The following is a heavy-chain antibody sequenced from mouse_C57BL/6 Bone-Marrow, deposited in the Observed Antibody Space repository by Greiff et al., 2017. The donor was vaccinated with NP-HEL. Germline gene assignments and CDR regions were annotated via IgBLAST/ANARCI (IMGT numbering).Heavy chain of an antibody. CDR2: INPYNGDT. D-gene: IGHD1-1*01. J-gene: IGHJ1*03. CDR1: GYSFTGYF. Sequence: EVMLVESGPELVKPGDSVKISCKASGYSFTGYFMNWVMQSHGKSLEWIGRINPYNGDTFYNQKFKGKATLTVDKSSSTAHMELRSLTSEDSAVYYCASSSYYGSSPWYFDVWGTGTTVTVSS. V-gene: IGHV1-20*01. CDR3: ASSSYYGSSPWYFDV.